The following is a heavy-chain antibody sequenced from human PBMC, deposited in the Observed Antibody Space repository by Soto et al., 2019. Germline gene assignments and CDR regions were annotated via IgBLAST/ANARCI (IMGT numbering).Heavy chain of an antibody. Sequence: SETLSLTCAISGGSISSGGAYYWSWIRQSPGKGLESIAYIYYSGSTYYNPSLKSRVTMSVDTSKNQFSLKLSSVTAADTAVYYCARSSIKPQVFMYPFDSWSQGTLVTVSS. D-gene: IGHD3-3*01. J-gene: IGHJ4*02. CDR3: ARSSIKPQVFMYPFDS. CDR1: GGSISSGGAYY. CDR2: IYYSGST. V-gene: IGHV4-30-4*01.